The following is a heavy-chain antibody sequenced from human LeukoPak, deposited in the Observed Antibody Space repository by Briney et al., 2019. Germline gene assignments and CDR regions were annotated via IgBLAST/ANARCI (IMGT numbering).Heavy chain of an antibody. CDR3: YGSGSLEPNYYYYFGMDV. J-gene: IGHJ6*02. Sequence: GESLKTSCQGSGYSFTSYWSSWVRQMPGKGLEWMEIIDPSDSYTNYSPSFQGHVTISAEKSISTAYLEWSSLKASDTAMYYCYGSGSLEPNYYYYFGMDVWGQGTTVTVSS. CDR2: IDPSDSYT. CDR1: GYSFTSYW. D-gene: IGHD3-10*01. V-gene: IGHV5-10-1*01.